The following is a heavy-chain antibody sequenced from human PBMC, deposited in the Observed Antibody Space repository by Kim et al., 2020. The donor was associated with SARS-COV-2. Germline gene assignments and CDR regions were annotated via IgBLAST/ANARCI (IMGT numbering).Heavy chain of an antibody. J-gene: IGHJ4*02. D-gene: IGHD3-16*02. CDR3: ARGNYHYVWGSYRPLHFGY. V-gene: IGHV4-31*02. Sequence: SRVTISVDTSKNQFSLKLSSVTAADTAVYYCARGNYHYVWGSYRPLHFGYWGQGTLVTVSS.